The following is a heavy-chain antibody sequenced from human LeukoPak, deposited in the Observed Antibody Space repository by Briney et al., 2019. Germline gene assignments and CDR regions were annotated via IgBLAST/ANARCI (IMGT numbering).Heavy chain of an antibody. D-gene: IGHD3-22*01. CDR1: GFTFNSNY. Sequence: GGSLRLSCAASGFTFNSNYMSWVRQAPGKGLEWVSVIHSGGNTYYADSVKGRFTISRDNPKNTLYLLMNSLRAEDTAVYYCAREVQGYYDSSGLDYWGQGTLVTVSS. V-gene: IGHV3-53*01. CDR2: IHSGGNT. J-gene: IGHJ4*02. CDR3: AREVQGYYDSSGLDY.